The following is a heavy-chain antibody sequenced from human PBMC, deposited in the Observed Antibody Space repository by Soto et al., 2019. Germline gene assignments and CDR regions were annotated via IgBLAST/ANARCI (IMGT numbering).Heavy chain of an antibody. J-gene: IGHJ3*02. Sequence: EVQLVESGGGLIQSGGSLRLSCAASGFTFSNYEMNWVRQAPGKGLEWISYISSSCTIYYADSVRGRFTISRDNAKNSLYLQMDSLRAEDSTVYYCARVGYCVRTTCCSFHAFDIWGQGTVVTVSS. CDR2: ISSSCTI. D-gene: IGHD2-2*01. CDR3: ARVGYCVRTTCCSFHAFDI. CDR1: GFTFSNYE. V-gene: IGHV3-48*03.